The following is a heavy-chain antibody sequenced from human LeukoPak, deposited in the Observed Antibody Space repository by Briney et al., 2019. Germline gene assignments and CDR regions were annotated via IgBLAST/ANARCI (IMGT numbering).Heavy chain of an antibody. V-gene: IGHV3-21*01. CDR2: ISSSSSYI. Sequence: GGSLRLSCAASGFTFSSYSMNWVRQAPGKGLEWVSSISSSSSYIYYADSVKGRFTISRDNAKNSLYLQMNSLRAEDRAVYYCARDARLYYYDSSGYYYPWGQGTLVTVSS. D-gene: IGHD3-22*01. CDR3: ARDARLYYYDSSGYYYP. J-gene: IGHJ5*02. CDR1: GFTFSSYS.